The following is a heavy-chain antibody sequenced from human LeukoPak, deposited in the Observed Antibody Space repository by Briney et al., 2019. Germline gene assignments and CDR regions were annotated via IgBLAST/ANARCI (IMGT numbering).Heavy chain of an antibody. Sequence: PGGSLRLSCAASGFTFSDYYMSWIRQAPGKGLEWVANIKPDGSEKYYVDSVKGRFTISRDNAKNSLYLQMNSLRAEDTAVYYCARDQTPFVWGQGTLVTVSS. CDR3: ARDQTPFV. J-gene: IGHJ4*02. CDR2: IKPDGSEK. CDR1: GFTFSDYY. V-gene: IGHV3-7*01.